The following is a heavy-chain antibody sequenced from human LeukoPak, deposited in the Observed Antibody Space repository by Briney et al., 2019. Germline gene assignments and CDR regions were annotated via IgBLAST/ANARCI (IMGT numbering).Heavy chain of an antibody. CDR1: GYTFTSYG. J-gene: IGHJ4*02. V-gene: IGHV1-18*04. CDR3: ARDLDLDATGVFDY. CDR2: ISAYNGNT. D-gene: IGHD1-14*01. Sequence: GASVKVSCKASGYTFTSYGISWVRQAPGHGLESMGCISAYNGNTNYAQKLQGRVTMTTDTSTSTAYMELRSLRSDDTAVYYCARDLDLDATGVFDYWGQGTLVTVSS.